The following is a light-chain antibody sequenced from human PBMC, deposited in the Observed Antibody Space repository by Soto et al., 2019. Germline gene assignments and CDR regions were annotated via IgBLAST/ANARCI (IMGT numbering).Light chain of an antibody. CDR3: QQYNNWPLT. CDR2: GAS. Sequence: EIVMTQSPVTLSVSPGERATLSCRAGQSVSDNLAWYQQKPGQAPRLLIYGASTRATGIPARFSGSGSGTEFPLTISSLQSEDFAVYYCQQYNNWPLTFGGGTQVEIK. V-gene: IGKV3D-15*01. CDR1: QSVSDN. J-gene: IGKJ4*01.